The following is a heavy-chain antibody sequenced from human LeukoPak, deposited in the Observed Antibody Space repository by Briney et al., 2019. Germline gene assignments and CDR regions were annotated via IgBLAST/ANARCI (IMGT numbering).Heavy chain of an antibody. CDR2: ISASGSTS. CDR1: AFTFSSYA. CDR3: AKSGSSNPYYFDY. D-gene: IGHD6-13*01. V-gene: IGHV3-23*01. J-gene: IGHJ4*02. Sequence: PGGSLRLSCAASAFTFSSYAISWVRQAPGKGLEWVSRISASGSTSYYADSVKGRFTTSRDNSKNTLYLQMNSLRAEDTAVYFCAKSGSSNPYYFDYWGQGTLVTVSS.